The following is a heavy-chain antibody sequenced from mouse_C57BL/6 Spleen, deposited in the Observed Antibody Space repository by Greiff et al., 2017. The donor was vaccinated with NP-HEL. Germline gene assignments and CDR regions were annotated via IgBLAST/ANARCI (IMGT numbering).Heavy chain of an antibody. V-gene: IGHV3-8*01. CDR1: GYSITSDY. CDR3: ARFQNSYYYGSSYWYFDV. CDR2: ISYSGST. J-gene: IGHJ1*03. D-gene: IGHD1-1*01. Sequence: EVQLQESGPGLAKPSQTLSLTCSVTGYSITSDYWNWIRKFPGNKLEYMGYISYSGSTYYNPSPKSRISITRDTSKNQYYLQLNSVTTEDTATYYCARFQNSYYYGSSYWYFDVWGTGTTVTVSS.